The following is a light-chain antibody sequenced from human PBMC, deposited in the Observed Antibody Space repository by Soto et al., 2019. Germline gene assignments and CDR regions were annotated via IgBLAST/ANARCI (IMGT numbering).Light chain of an antibody. CDR1: NRDIGAYNL. J-gene: IGLJ3*02. V-gene: IGLV2-14*01. CDR2: EVR. Sequence: QSVLTQPASVSGSLGQSITISCTGSNRDIGAYNLVSWYQQYPDTAPKLIIYEVRNRPSGVSYRFTGSRSGNTASLTISALQADDESNFYCSSYTTTSNLLLGGGTK. CDR3: SSYTTTSNLL.